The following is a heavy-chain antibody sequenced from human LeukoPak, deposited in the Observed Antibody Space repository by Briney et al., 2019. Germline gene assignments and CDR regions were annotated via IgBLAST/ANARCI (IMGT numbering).Heavy chain of an antibody. D-gene: IGHD3-10*01. J-gene: IGHJ4*02. Sequence: GGSLRLSCAASGFTFSSYAMSWVRQAPGKGLEWVSSISGSGGSAYYADSVKGRFTISRDNSKNTLYLQMNSLRAEDTAVYYCANMAYTSGGYFDYWGQGTLVTVSS. V-gene: IGHV3-23*01. CDR3: ANMAYTSGGYFDY. CDR1: GFTFSSYA. CDR2: ISGSGGSA.